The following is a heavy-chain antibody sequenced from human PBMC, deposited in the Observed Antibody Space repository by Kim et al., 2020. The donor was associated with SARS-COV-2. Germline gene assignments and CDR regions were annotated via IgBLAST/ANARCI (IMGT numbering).Heavy chain of an antibody. CDR3: ARAPPPFFGELLRADY. D-gene: IGHD3-10*01. Sequence: ASVKVSCKASGYTFSDYYIYWVRQAPGQGLEWMGRINPKSGGTNYAQNFQGRVTMTRDTSISTAYMDLSRLRSDDTAVYYCARAPPPFFGELLRADYWGQGTLVTVSS. V-gene: IGHV1-2*06. CDR2: INPKSGGT. J-gene: IGHJ4*02. CDR1: GYTFSDYY.